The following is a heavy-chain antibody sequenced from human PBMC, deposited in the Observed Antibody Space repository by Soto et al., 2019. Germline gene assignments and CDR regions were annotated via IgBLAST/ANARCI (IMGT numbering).Heavy chain of an antibody. CDR3: ARDSSGYLYYSDY. V-gene: IGHV1-69*06. CDR2: IIPIFGTA. J-gene: IGHJ4*01. CDR1: GGTVSSYA. D-gene: IGHD5-12*01. Sequence: SGKVSCKASGGTVSSYAISWVRQAPGQGLEWMGGIIPIFGTANYAQKFQGRVTITADKSTSTAYMELSSLRSEDTAVYYCARDSSGYLYYSDYWGHGTLVTVSS.